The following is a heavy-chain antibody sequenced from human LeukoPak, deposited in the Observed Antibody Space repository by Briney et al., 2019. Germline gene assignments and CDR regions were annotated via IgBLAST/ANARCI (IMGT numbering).Heavy chain of an antibody. Sequence: SETLSLTCAVYGESFSGYYWSWIRQPPGKGLEWIGEINHSGSTNYNPSLKSRATISVDTSKNQFSLKLSSVTAADTAVYYCARGRKNYYDSRDFDYWGQGTLVTVSS. D-gene: IGHD3-22*01. J-gene: IGHJ4*02. CDR3: ARGRKNYYDSRDFDY. CDR1: GESFSGYY. CDR2: INHSGST. V-gene: IGHV4-34*01.